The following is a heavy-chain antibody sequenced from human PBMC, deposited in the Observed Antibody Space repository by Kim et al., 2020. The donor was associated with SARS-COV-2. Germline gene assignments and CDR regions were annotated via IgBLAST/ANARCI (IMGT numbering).Heavy chain of an antibody. V-gene: IGHV1-69*13. CDR2: IIPIFGTA. D-gene: IGHD6-19*01. CDR3: ARRRALGQWLAFDY. Sequence: SVKVSCKASGGTFSSYAISWVRQAPGQGLEWMGGIIPIFGTANYAQKFQGRVTITADESTSTAYMELSSLRSEDTAVYYCARRRALGQWLAFDYWGQGTLVTVSS. CDR1: GGTFSSYA. J-gene: IGHJ4*02.